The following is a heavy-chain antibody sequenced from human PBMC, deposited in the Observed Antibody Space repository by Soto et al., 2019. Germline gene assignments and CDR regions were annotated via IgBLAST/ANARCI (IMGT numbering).Heavy chain of an antibody. CDR3: ARKGDYYDSSGCFTWFEP. CDR2: IIPIFGTA. V-gene: IGHV1-69*13. D-gene: IGHD3-22*01. CDR1: GGTFSSYA. J-gene: IGHJ5*02. Sequence: SVKVSCKASGGTFSSYAISWVRQAPGQGLEWMGGIIPIFGTANYAQKFQGRVTITADESTSTAYMELSSLRSEDTAVYYCARKGDYYDSSGCFTWFEPWGQGTLVTVSS.